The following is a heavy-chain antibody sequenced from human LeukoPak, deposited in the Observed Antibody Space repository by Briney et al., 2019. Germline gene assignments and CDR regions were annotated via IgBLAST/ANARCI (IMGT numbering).Heavy chain of an antibody. CDR3: ASREKNSGWTFDY. D-gene: IGHD6-19*01. V-gene: IGHV4-39*07. J-gene: IGHJ4*02. CDR2: IYYSGST. CDR1: GGSISSSSYY. Sequence: SETLSLTCTVSGGSISSSSYYWGWIRQPPGKGLEWIGSIYYSGSTYYNPSLKSRVTISVDTSKNQFSLKLSSVTAADTAVYYCASREKNSGWTFDYWGQGTLVTVSS.